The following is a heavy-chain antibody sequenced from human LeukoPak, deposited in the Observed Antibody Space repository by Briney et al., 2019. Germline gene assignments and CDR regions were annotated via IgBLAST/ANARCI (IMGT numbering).Heavy chain of an antibody. CDR1: GFTVGSNF. V-gene: IGHV3-66*01. J-gene: IGHJ6*02. CDR2: IYSGGSSGST. CDR3: AREGGGGYCSTTSCAMDV. Sequence: QPGGFLRLSCAASGFTVGSNFMYWVRQAPGKGLEWVSDIYSGGSSGSTHYADSVKGRSTISRDTSKNTLYLQMNSLRVEDTAVSYCAREGGGGYCSTTSCAMDVWGQGATVIVSS. D-gene: IGHD2-2*01.